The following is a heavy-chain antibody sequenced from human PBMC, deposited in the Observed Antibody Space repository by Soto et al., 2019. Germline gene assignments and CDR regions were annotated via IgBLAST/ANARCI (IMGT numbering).Heavy chain of an antibody. CDR3: AREYYDFPSTYYYYGMDV. J-gene: IGHJ6*02. D-gene: IGHD3-3*01. Sequence: QVQLVESGGGMVQPGRSLRLSCAASGFTFSSYAMHWVRQAPGKGLEWVAVISYDGSNKYYADSVKGRFTISRDNSKNTLYLQMNSLRAEDTAVYYCAREYYDFPSTYYYYGMDVWGQGTTVTVSS. CDR1: GFTFSSYA. V-gene: IGHV3-30-3*01. CDR2: ISYDGSNK.